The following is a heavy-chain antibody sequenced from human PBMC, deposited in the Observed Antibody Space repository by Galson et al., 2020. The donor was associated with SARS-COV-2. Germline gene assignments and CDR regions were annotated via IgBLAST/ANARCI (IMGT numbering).Heavy chain of an antibody. V-gene: IGHV3-7*01. CDR2: INQDGSEK. CDR3: ARDPWSVKTSPLDS. J-gene: IGHJ4*02. Sequence: TGGSLRLSCAASGFTFTSYWMTWVRQAPGKGLEWVANINQDGSEKFYVDSVKGRFTISRDNARNSLYLQMNSLRVEDTSVYYCARDPWSVKTSPLDSWGQGTLVTVSS. CDR1: GFTFTSYW. D-gene: IGHD4-17*01.